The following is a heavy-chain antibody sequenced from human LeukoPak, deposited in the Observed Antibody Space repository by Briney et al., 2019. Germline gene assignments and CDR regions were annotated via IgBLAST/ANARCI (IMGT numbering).Heavy chain of an antibody. CDR1: GFSFSSYS. J-gene: IGHJ4*02. D-gene: IGHD4-23*01. CDR3: AKDPLGYGGHYFDN. CDR2: ISGRTDGP. V-gene: IGHV3-23*01. Sequence: GGSLRLSCAASGFSFSSYSMNWVRQAPGKGLEWVSTISGRTDGPYYADSVKGRFTTSRDNSKNTMYLQINNVRAEDTAVYYCAKDPLGYGGHYFDNWGQGTRVTVSS.